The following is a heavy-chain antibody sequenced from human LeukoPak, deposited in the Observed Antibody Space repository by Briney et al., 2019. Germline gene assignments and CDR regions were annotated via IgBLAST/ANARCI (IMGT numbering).Heavy chain of an antibody. CDR1: GFTFDDYG. J-gene: IGHJ4*02. CDR2: INWNGGST. Sequence: GGSLRLSCAASGFTFDDYGMSWVRQAPGKGPEWVSGINWNGGSTGYADSVKGRFTISRDNAKNSLYLQMNSLRAEDTALYYCARESLDSSSWYYFDYWGQGTLVTVSS. CDR3: ARESLDSSSWYYFDY. V-gene: IGHV3-20*04. D-gene: IGHD6-13*01.